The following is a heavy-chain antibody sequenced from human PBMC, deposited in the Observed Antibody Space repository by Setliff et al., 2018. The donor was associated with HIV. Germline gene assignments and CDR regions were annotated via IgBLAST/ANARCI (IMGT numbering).Heavy chain of an antibody. CDR1: GYTFTGYY. Sequence: GASVKVSCKASGYTFTGYYMHWVRQAPGQGLEWVGAIFPRIGTTNHAQKFQGRVTITADKSISTVYMKMTSLRSEDTAMYYCGRDRGWDRRYFEYWGQGSLVTVSS. J-gene: IGHJ4*02. D-gene: IGHD1-26*01. CDR3: GRDRGWDRRYFEY. V-gene: IGHV1-46*01. CDR2: IFPRIGTT.